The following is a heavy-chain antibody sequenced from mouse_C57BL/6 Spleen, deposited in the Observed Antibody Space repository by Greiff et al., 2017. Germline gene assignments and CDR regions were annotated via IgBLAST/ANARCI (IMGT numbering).Heavy chain of an antibody. V-gene: IGHV3-6*01. CDR2: ISYAGSN. CDR1: GYSITSGYY. J-gene: IGHJ2*01. D-gene: IGHD2-3*01. CDR3: ARDGAIYDGYYYFDY. Sequence: EVKLLESGPGLVKPSQSLSLTCSVTGYSITSGYYWNWIRQFPGNKLEWMGYISYAGSNNYNPSLKNRISITRDTSKNQFFLKLNSVTTEDTATYYCARDGAIYDGYYYFDYWGQGTTLTVSS.